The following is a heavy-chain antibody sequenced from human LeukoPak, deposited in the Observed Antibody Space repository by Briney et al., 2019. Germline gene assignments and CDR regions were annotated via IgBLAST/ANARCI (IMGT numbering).Heavy chain of an antibody. J-gene: IGHJ3*02. CDR3: ARTYDFGVGPPGDAFDN. V-gene: IGHV3-48*01. CDR1: GFTVTMFS. Sequence: GGSLRLSCAASGFTVTMFSMNWLRQAPGKGLEWIAFIRGRSDTTYYADSVQGRFTISRDNAEDSVYLQMNSLRVEDTAVYYCARTYDFGVGPPGDAFDNRGQGTLVTVSS. D-gene: IGHD3-3*01. CDR2: IRGRSDTT.